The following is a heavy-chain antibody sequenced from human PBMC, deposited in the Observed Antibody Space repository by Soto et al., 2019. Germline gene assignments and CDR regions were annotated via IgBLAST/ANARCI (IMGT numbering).Heavy chain of an antibody. Sequence: EVQLVESGGGLVHPGGSLRLSCAASGFTFSSYWMHWVRQAPGKGLVWVSRIKSEGSSTACADSVKGRFTISRDNAKNTLYLQMNSLRAEATAVYYCASPVHDYGDHNNWFDSWGQGTLVTVSS. J-gene: IGHJ5*01. CDR2: IKSEGSST. D-gene: IGHD4-17*01. V-gene: IGHV3-74*01. CDR3: ASPVHDYGDHNNWFDS. CDR1: GFTFSSYW.